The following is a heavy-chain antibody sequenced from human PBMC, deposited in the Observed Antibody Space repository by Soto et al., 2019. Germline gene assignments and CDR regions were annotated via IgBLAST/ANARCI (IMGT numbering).Heavy chain of an antibody. V-gene: IGHV3-23*01. Sequence: PLGVLRLSCAASGFTFSSYAMSWVRQAPGKGLEWVSAISGSGGSTYYADSVKGRFTISRDNSKNTLYLQMNSLRAEDTAVYYCAKDSWLEVGGSNWFDPWGQGTLVTVSS. CDR1: GFTFSSYA. CDR3: AKDSWLEVGGSNWFDP. D-gene: IGHD6-25*01. J-gene: IGHJ5*02. CDR2: ISGSGGST.